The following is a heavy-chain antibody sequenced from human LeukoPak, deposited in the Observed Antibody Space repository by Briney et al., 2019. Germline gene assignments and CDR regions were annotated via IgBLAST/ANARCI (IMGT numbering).Heavy chain of an antibody. CDR2: IYYSGST. Sequence: SETLSLTCTVSGGSISSGDYYWSWIRQPPGKGLEWIGYIYYSGSTYYNPSLKSRVTISVDTSKNQFSLKLSSVTAADTAVYYCARDKGPHYDMVSPGAFDIWGQGTMVTVSS. J-gene: IGHJ3*02. CDR1: GGSISSGDYY. CDR3: ARDKGPHYDMVSPGAFDI. V-gene: IGHV4-30-4*01. D-gene: IGHD3-22*01.